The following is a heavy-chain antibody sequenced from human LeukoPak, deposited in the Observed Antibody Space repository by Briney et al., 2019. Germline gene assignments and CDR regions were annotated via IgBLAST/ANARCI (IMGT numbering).Heavy chain of an antibody. J-gene: IGHJ5*02. CDR1: GYTFTSYG. CDR2: ISVYNGNT. V-gene: IGHV1-18*01. Sequence: AASVKVSCKASGYTFTSYGISWVRQAPGQGLEWMGWISVYNGNTNYAQKVQGRVTMITDTSTSTAHMELRSLRSDDTAVYYCARARMVGVPAAPYWFDPWGQGTLVTVSS. CDR3: ARARMVGVPAAPYWFDP. D-gene: IGHD2-2*01.